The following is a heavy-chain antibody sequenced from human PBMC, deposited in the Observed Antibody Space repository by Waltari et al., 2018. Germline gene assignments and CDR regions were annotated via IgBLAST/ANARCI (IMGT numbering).Heavy chain of an antibody. D-gene: IGHD1-1*01. CDR3: ASSTWK. V-gene: IGHV1-8*01. J-gene: IGHJ4*02. CDR2: MNPNSGNT. Sequence: QVQLVQSWAALKKPGASVTVSCKASAYTYTSYDINWVRQATGHGLEWIGWMNPNSGNTGYAQKFQGRVTMTRNTSISTAYMELSSLRSEDTAVYYCASSTWKWGQGTLVTVSS. CDR1: AYTYTSYD.